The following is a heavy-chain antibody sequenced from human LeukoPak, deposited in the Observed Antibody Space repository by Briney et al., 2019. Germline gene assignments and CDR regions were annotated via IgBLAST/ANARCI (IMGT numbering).Heavy chain of an antibody. V-gene: IGHV3-73*01. CDR1: GLSFSGSA. J-gene: IGHJ6*02. Sequence: PGGSLRLSCAASGLSFSGSAMHWVRQASGRGLEWLGRIRSKANSYVTAYAASVNGRFIISRDDSRNTAYLQMSSLQTEDTAVYYCTRHSDKYCSGAGCYVYNFYGMDVWGQGTTVTVSS. D-gene: IGHD2-15*01. CDR2: IRSKANSYVT. CDR3: TRHSDKYCSGAGCYVYNFYGMDV.